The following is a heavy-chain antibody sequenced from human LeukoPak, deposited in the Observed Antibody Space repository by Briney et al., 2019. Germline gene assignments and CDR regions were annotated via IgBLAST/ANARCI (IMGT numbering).Heavy chain of an antibody. J-gene: IGHJ3*02. V-gene: IGHV4-34*01. CDR2: INHSGST. D-gene: IGHD4-17*01. Sequence: SETLSLTCAVYGGSFSGYYWSWIRQPPGKGLEWIGEINHSGSTNYNPSLKSRVTISVDTSENQFSLKLSSVTAADTAVYYCARAPYGDYDSAFDIWGQGTMVTVSS. CDR3: ARAPYGDYDSAFDI. CDR1: GGSFSGYY.